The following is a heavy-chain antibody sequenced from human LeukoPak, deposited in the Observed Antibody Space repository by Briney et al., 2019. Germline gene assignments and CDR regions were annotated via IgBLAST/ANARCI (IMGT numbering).Heavy chain of an antibody. V-gene: IGHV3-74*01. Sequence: PGGSLRLSCAASGFTFSSYWMHWVRQAPGKGLVGVSRIKSDGSTNYADSVKGRFTISRDNAKNTVSLQMNSLRAEDTGVYYCARAPSEIGGYYPKYFRHWGQGTLVTVSS. CDR3: ARAPSEIGGYYPKYFRH. CDR1: GFTFSSYW. D-gene: IGHD3-22*01. J-gene: IGHJ1*01. CDR2: IKSDGST.